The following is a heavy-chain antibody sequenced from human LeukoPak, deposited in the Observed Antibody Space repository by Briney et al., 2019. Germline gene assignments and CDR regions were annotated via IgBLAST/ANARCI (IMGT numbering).Heavy chain of an antibody. CDR3: ASQEWELHRSFDY. CDR1: GFTFSSYS. CDR2: ISSSSSYI. Sequence: GGSLRLSCAASGFTFSSYSMNWVRQAPGKGLEWVSSISSSSSYIYYADSVKGRFTISRDNAKNTLYLQMNSLRAEDTAVYYCASQEWELHRSFDYWGQGTLVTVSS. V-gene: IGHV3-21*01. D-gene: IGHD1-26*01. J-gene: IGHJ4*02.